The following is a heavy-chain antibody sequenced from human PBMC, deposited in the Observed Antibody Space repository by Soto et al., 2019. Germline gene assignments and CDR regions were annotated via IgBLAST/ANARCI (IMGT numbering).Heavy chain of an antibody. CDR3: ARNNGRENYYDSSGYWYYFDY. CDR1: GGYISSYY. CDR2: IYYSGST. J-gene: IGHJ4*02. V-gene: IGHV4-59*01. Sequence: PETLSLTCTVSGGYISSYYWSWIRQPPGKGLEWIGYIYYSGSTNYKSSLKSRVTISVNTSKNQFSLKLSSVTAADTAVYYCARNNGRENYYDSSGYWYYFDYWGQGTLVTVSS. D-gene: IGHD3-22*01.